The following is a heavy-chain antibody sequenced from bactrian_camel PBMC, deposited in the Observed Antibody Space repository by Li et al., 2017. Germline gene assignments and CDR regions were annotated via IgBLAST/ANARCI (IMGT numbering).Heavy chain of an antibody. Sequence: QVQLVESGGGAVQAGRSLNLSCEARGYTGSGGCKGWFRQSPGKDREAVATIDYYGGTKYDDSVKGRFTISQDGAKNTLYLHMNNLKPEDTAMYHCAASGGQLGRWCYEFPVNWVSWLYNWGQGTQVTVS. CDR3: AASGGQLGRWCYEFPVNWVSWLYN. CDR1: GYTGSGGC. J-gene: IGHJ4*01. D-gene: IGHD3*01. V-gene: IGHV3S57*01. CDR2: IDYYGGT.